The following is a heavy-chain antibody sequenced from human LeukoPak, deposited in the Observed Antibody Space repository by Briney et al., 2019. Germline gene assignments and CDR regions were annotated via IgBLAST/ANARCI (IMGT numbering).Heavy chain of an antibody. CDR2: TYYRSKWYN. CDR1: GDSVSSDSAA. V-gene: IGHV6-1*01. D-gene: IGHD6-13*01. J-gene: IGHJ4*02. CDR3: AREALAAAGTYFDY. Sequence: SQTLSLTCAISGDSVSSDSAAWNRIRQSPSRDLEWLGRTYYRSKWYNDYAVSVKSRITINPDTSKNQFSLQLNSVTPEDTAVYYCAREALAAAGTYFDYWGQGTLVTVSS.